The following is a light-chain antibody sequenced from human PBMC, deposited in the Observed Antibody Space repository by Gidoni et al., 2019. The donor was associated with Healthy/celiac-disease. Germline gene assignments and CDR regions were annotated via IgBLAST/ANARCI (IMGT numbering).Light chain of an antibody. CDR2: TNT. Sequence: QSVLTQPPSASGTPGQRVTISCSGSSSNIGSNTVNWYHLLPGTAPKLLIYTNTQRPSGVPDRFSGSKSGTSASLAISGLQSEDEADYYCATWDDSLSGQVFGGGTKLTVL. J-gene: IGLJ2*01. V-gene: IGLV1-44*01. CDR3: ATWDDSLSGQV. CDR1: SSNIGSNT.